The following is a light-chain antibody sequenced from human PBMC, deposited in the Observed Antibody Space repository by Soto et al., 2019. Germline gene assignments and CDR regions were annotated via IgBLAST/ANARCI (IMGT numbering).Light chain of an antibody. V-gene: IGKV1-39*01. CDR3: QQSYSTPPFT. CDR2: ETS. J-gene: IGKJ3*01. CDR1: QSVSSY. Sequence: DIQMTQSPSPLSASVGDRVDLTFRTRQSVSSYLNWYQAKPGKAPKLLIYETSNLESGVPSRFSGSGSGTDFTLTISSLQPEESATYYCQQSYSTPPFTFGPGTRV.